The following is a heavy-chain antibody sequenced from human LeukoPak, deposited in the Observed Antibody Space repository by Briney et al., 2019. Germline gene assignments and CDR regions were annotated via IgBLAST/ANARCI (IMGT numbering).Heavy chain of an antibody. J-gene: IGHJ3*02. D-gene: IGHD2-8*01. V-gene: IGHV3-53*04. CDR1: VSSNY. CDR2: IYTHST. Sequence: GGSLRLSCAASVSSNYMSWVRQAPGKGLEWVSVIYTHSTFYADSVKGRFTISRLNSRNTMYLQMNSLRPEDTAVYYCARDAVGYCTNGVCYNDDAFDIWGQGTMVTVSS. CDR3: ARDAVGYCTNGVCYNDDAFDI.